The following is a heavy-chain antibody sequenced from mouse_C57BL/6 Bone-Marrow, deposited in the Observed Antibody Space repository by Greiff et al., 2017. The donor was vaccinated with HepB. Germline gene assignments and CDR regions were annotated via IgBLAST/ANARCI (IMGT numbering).Heavy chain of an antibody. Sequence: DVKLVESGPGLVKPSQSLSLTCSVTGYSITSGYYWNWIRQFPGNKLEWMGYISYDGSNNYNPSLKNRISITRDTSKNQFFLKLNSVTTEDTATYYCARDWNWVLDYWGQGTTLTVSS. D-gene: IGHD4-1*01. CDR1: GYSITSGYY. J-gene: IGHJ2*01. CDR3: ARDWNWVLDY. CDR2: ISYDGSN. V-gene: IGHV3-6*01.